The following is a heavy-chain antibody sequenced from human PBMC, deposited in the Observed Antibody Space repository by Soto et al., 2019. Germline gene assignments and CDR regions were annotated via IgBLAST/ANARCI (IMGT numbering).Heavy chain of an antibody. CDR2: IYYSGST. CDR3: ARGGGEYSYGEYYYYYYYMDV. Sequence: QVQLQESGPGLVKPSETLSLTCTVSGGSISSYYWSWIRQPPGKGLEWIGYIYYSGSTNYNPSLKSRVTISVDTSKNQFSLKLSSVTAADTAVYYCARGGGEYSYGEYYYYYYYMDVWGKGTTVTVSS. J-gene: IGHJ6*03. V-gene: IGHV4-59*01. CDR1: GGSISSYY. D-gene: IGHD5-18*01.